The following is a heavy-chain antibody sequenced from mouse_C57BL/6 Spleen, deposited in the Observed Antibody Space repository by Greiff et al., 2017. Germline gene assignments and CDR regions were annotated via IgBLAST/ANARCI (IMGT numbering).Heavy chain of an antibody. J-gene: IGHJ4*01. CDR2: IHPNSGST. V-gene: IGHV1-64*01. CDR3: ATDSSGFLCAMDY. CDR1: GYTFTSYW. D-gene: IGHD3-2*02. Sequence: QVQLQQPGAELVKPGASVKLSCKASGYTFTSYWMHWVKQRPGQGLEWIGMIHPNSGSTNYNEKFKSKATLTVDKSSSTAYMQLSSLTSEDSAVYYCATDSSGFLCAMDYWGQGTSVTVSS.